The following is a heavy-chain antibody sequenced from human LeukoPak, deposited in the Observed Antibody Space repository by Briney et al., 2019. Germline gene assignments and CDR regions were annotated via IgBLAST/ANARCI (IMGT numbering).Heavy chain of an antibody. Sequence: PSETLPLTCAVYGGSFSGYYWSWIRQPPGKGLEWIGEINHSGSTNYNPSLKSRVTISVDTSKNQFSLKLSSVTAADTAVYYCARYLRSGRIYYGMDVWGQGTTVTVSS. V-gene: IGHV4-34*01. D-gene: IGHD6-19*01. CDR2: INHSGST. CDR3: ARYLRSGRIYYGMDV. CDR1: GGSFSGYY. J-gene: IGHJ6*02.